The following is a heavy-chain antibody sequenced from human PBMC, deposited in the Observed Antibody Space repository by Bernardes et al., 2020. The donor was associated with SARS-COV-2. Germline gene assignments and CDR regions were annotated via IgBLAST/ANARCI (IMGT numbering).Heavy chain of an antibody. J-gene: IGHJ5*02. CDR3: ARGRTWIQLWSGWWFDP. D-gene: IGHD5-18*01. CDR2: INHSGST. CDR1: GGSFSGYY. V-gene: IGHV4-34*01. Sequence: SETLSLTCAVYGGSFSGYYWSWIRQPPGKGLEWIGEINHSGSTNYNPSLKSRVTISVDTSKNQFSLKLSSVTAADTAVYYCARGRTWIQLWSGWWFDPWGQGTLVTVSS.